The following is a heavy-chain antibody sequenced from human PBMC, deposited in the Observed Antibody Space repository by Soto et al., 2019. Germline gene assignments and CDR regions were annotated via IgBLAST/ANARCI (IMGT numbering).Heavy chain of an antibody. Sequence: SETLSLTCTVSGGSFSGPYWGWIRQPPGKGLEWIGYIHCSGITNYDPSLRSRVTLTRDMSTSTVYMELRSLTFEDTAIYYCTSEDVATGLVWGPGSLVTVSS. D-gene: IGHD5-12*01. CDR2: IHCSGIT. V-gene: IGHV4-59*11. CDR3: TSEDVATGLV. CDR1: GGSFSGPY. J-gene: IGHJ4*02.